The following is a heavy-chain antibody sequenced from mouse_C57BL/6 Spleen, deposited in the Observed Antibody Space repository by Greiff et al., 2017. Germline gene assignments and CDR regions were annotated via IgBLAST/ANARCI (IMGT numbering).Heavy chain of an antibody. J-gene: IGHJ4*01. V-gene: IGHV1-18*01. D-gene: IGHD1-1*01. CDR2: INPNNGGT. Sequence: EVQLQESGPELVKPGASVKIPCKASGYTFTDYNMDWVKQSHGKSLEWIGDINPNNGGTIYNQKFKGKATLTVDKSSSTAYMERRSLTSEDTAVYYCARTHYCGSGYDAMDYWGQGTSVTVSS. CDR1: GYTFTDYN. CDR3: ARTHYCGSGYDAMDY.